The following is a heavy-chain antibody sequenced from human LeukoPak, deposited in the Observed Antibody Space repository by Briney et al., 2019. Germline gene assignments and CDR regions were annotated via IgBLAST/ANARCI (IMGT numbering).Heavy chain of an antibody. J-gene: IGHJ4*02. CDR2: IYYSGST. CDR1: GGSISSNTYY. Sequence: PSETLSLTCTVSGGSISSNTYYWGWIRQPPGKGLERIGSIYYSGSTYYNPSLKSRATISVDTSTNQFSLKLTSVTAADTAVYYCARHRGCSGGTCYRYFDYWGQGTLVTVSS. CDR3: ARHRGCSGGTCYRYFDY. V-gene: IGHV4-39*01. D-gene: IGHD2-15*01.